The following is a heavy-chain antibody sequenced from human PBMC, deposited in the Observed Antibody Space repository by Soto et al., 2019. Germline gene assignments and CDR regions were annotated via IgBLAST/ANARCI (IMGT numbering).Heavy chain of an antibody. V-gene: IGHV3-23*01. D-gene: IGHD2-8*01. Sequence: GESLKISCAASGFTFSTYAMSWVRQAPGKGLEWVSAISASSAETYYADSLRGRFTISRDNSINTLYLHMNSLRTEDTAVYYCAHPRGSGVFDAYDFWGQGALVTVSS. CDR3: AHPRGSGVFDAYDF. CDR1: GFTFSTYA. CDR2: ISASSAET. J-gene: IGHJ3*01.